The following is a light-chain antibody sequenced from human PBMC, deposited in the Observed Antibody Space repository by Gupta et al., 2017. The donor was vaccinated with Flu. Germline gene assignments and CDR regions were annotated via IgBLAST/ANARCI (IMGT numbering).Light chain of an antibody. CDR1: QSISSW. CDR3: QHENSYSGT. Sequence: DIQMTQSPSTLSASVGDRVTITCRASQSISSWLAWYQQKPGKAPKVLIYKASSLQSGVPSRFSGSGSGTEFTLTISILQPDDFATYYCQHENSYSGTFGQGTKVEIK. CDR2: KAS. V-gene: IGKV1-5*03. J-gene: IGKJ1*01.